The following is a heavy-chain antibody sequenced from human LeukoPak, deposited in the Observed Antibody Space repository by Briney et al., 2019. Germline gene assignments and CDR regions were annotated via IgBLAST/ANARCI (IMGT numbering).Heavy chain of an antibody. J-gene: IGHJ2*01. CDR3: AKRYYDSSGYFRYFDL. D-gene: IGHD3-22*01. CDR1: GFTFSDHY. CDR2: TRNKANSYPT. Sequence: GGSLRLSCAASGFTFSDHYMDWVRQAPGKGLEWVGRTRNKANSYPTDYAASVKGRFTISRDDSKNSLYLQMNSLKTEDTAVYYCAKRYYDSSGYFRYFDLWGRGTLVTVSS. V-gene: IGHV3-72*01.